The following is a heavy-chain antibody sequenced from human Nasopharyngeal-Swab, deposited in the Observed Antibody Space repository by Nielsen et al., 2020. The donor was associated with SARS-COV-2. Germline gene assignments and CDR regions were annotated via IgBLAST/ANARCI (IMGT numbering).Heavy chain of an antibody. CDR3: ARGVEFDP. Sequence: VRQAPGKGLERVAVIWYDGSNKYYADSVKGRFTISRDNSKNTLYLQMNSLRAEDTAVYYCARGVEFDPWGQGTLVTVSS. J-gene: IGHJ5*02. V-gene: IGHV3-33*01. CDR2: IWYDGSNK. D-gene: IGHD2-15*01.